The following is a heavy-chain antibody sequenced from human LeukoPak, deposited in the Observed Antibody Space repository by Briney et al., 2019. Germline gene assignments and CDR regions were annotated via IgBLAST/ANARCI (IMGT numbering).Heavy chain of an antibody. J-gene: IGHJ4*02. CDR3: ARSGYYDSSGYYYFDY. V-gene: IGHV1-69*13. CDR1: GGTFSSYA. Sequence: GASVKVSCKAPGGTFSSYAISWVRQAPGQGLEWMGGIIPIFGTANYAQKFQGRVTITADESTSTAYMELSSLRSEDTAVYYCARSGYYDSSGYYYFDYWGQGTLVTVSS. D-gene: IGHD3-22*01. CDR2: IIPIFGTA.